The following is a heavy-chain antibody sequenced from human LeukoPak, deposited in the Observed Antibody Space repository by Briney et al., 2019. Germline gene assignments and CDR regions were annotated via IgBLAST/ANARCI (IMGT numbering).Heavy chain of an antibody. J-gene: IGHJ4*02. CDR1: GFTFSSYG. Sequence: PGRSLRLSCAASGFTFSSYGMHWVRQAPGKGLEWLSYITTSGSTIYYADSVKGRFTVSRDNAKNSLYLQMNSLKAEDTAVYYCARWIYGSGSKRYFDSWGQGTLVTVSS. CDR3: ARWIYGSGSKRYFDS. V-gene: IGHV3-48*03. CDR2: ITTSGSTI. D-gene: IGHD3-10*01.